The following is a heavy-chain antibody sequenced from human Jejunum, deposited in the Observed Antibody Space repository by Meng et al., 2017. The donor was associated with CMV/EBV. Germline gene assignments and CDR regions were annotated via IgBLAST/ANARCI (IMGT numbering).Heavy chain of an antibody. CDR1: FTCSSLW. J-gene: IGHJ4*02. CDR2: ISADGGSR. V-gene: IGHV3-74*01. Sequence: FTCSSLWMHWVRQGPGKGLVWVGRISADGGSRSHADFVKGRFTISRDNAKNTLYLQMNSLRAEDTALYYCVTGSDHDILTGYYNGFDYWGQGTLVTVSS. D-gene: IGHD3-9*01. CDR3: VTGSDHDILTGYYNGFDY.